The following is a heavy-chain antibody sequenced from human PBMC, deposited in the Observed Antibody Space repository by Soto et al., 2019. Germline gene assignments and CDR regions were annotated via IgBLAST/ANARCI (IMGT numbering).Heavy chain of an antibody. V-gene: IGHV5-51*01. CDR3: ASSPRGYCSSTSCRELGNYYGMDV. J-gene: IGHJ6*02. Sequence: PGESLKISCKGSGYSFTNYWIGWVRQMPGKGLEWMGIIYPGDSDTRYGPSFQGQVTISADKSISTAYLQWSSLKASDTAMYYCASSPRGYCSSTSCRELGNYYGMDVWGQGTTVTVSS. D-gene: IGHD2-2*01. CDR1: GYSFTNYW. CDR2: IYPGDSDT.